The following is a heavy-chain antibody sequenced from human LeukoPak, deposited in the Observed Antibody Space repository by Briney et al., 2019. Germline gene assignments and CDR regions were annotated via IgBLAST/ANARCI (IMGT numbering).Heavy chain of an antibody. D-gene: IGHD6-19*01. J-gene: IGHJ4*02. CDR3: ASWPAGWYGEDS. CDR2: IYGGGST. V-gene: IGHV3-53*01. Sequence: GGSLRLSCAASGFSVSSNFMGWVRQAPGRGLEWVSVIYGGGSTYYADSVKGRFTISRDTSKNTLYLQMNSLRAEDTAVYYCASWPAGWYGEDSWGRGTLVTVSS. CDR1: GFSVSSNF.